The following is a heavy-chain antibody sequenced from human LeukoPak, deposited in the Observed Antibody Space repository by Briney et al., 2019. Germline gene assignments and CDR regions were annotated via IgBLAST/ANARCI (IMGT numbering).Heavy chain of an antibody. V-gene: IGHV3-53*01. Sequence: GGSLRLSCAASGFTVSSNYMSWVRQAPGKGLEWVSVIYSGGSTYYADSVKGRFTISRDNAKNSLYLQMNSLRAEDTAVYYCARNRIGFDAFDIWGQGTMVTVSS. CDR1: GFTVSSNY. D-gene: IGHD2-15*01. CDR3: ARNRIGFDAFDI. J-gene: IGHJ3*02. CDR2: IYSGGST.